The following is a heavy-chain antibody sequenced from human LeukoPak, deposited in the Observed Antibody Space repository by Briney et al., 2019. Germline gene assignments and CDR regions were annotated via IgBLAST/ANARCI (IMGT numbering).Heavy chain of an antibody. CDR1: GYTFTGYY. CDR3: ARDLRYYDYVWGSYRLNY. J-gene: IGHJ4*02. CDR2: INPNSGGT. Sequence: ASVKVSCKASGYTFTGYYMHWVRQAPGQGLERMGRINPNSGGTNYAQKFQGRVTMTRDTSISTAHMELSRLRSDDTAVYYCARDLRYYDYVWGSYRLNYWGQGTLVTVSS. V-gene: IGHV1-2*06. D-gene: IGHD3-16*02.